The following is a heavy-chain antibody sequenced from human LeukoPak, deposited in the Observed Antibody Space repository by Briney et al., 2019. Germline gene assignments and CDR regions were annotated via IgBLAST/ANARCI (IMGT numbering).Heavy chain of an antibody. CDR2: IYHSGST. CDR1: GGSISSGGYY. CDR3: ARSESGGVLGVAFDI. Sequence: PSETLSLTCTVSGGSISSGGYYWSWIRQPPGKGLEWIGYIYHSGSTYYNPSLKSRVTISVDRSKNQFSLKLSSVTAADTAVYYCARSESGGVLGVAFDIWGQGTMVTVSS. V-gene: IGHV4-30-2*01. D-gene: IGHD3-3*01. J-gene: IGHJ3*02.